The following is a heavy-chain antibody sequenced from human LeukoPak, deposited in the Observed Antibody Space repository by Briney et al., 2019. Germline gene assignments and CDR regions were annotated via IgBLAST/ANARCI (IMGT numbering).Heavy chain of an antibody. J-gene: IGHJ3*02. CDR3: ARPSRGVSTAGDFDI. CDR2: IYYRWRT. V-gene: IGHV4-59*01. Sequence: SETLSLTCTVSGGSISNYFWSWIRQPPGKGLEWIGYIYYRWRTNYNPSLKRRVTISVHNSKNQFSLKLSSVTAADTGVYYCARPSRGVSTAGDFDIWGKGTMVTVSS. D-gene: IGHD2-21*01. CDR1: GGSISNYF.